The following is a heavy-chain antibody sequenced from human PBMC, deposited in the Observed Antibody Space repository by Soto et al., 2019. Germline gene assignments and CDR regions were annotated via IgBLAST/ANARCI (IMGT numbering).Heavy chain of an antibody. D-gene: IGHD2-21*02. CDR3: ARGPGLFNCGGDCRTLDY. J-gene: IGHJ4*02. Sequence: GGSLRLSCAASGFTFSDYYITWIRQAPGKGLEWVSYISSSSSYTNYADSVKGRFTISRDNAKNSLYLQMNSLRAEDTAVYYCARGPGLFNCGGDCRTLDYWGQGTLVTVSS. V-gene: IGHV3-11*06. CDR1: GFTFSDYY. CDR2: ISSSSSYT.